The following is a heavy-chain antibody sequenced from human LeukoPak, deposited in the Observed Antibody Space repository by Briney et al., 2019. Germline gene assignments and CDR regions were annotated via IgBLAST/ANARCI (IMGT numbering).Heavy chain of an antibody. D-gene: IGHD4-23*01. Sequence: PSETLSLTCTVSGVSISSYYWTWIRQPPGKGLEWIGEINHGGSTNYNPSLKSRVTISIDTSKNQFSLKLSSVTAADTAVYYCARYLDYGGNSRVFQHWGQGTLVTVSS. CDR3: ARYLDYGGNSRVFQH. CDR2: INHGGST. J-gene: IGHJ1*01. V-gene: IGHV4-34*01. CDR1: GVSISSYY.